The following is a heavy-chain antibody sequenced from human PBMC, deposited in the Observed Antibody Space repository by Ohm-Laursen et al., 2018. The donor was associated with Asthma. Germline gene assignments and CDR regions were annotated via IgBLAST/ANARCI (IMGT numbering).Heavy chain of an antibody. D-gene: IGHD2-8*02. Sequence: ASVKVSCKASGYSFSIHAMHWVRQAPGQSLEWMGWINAGNGNTRYSQKFQGRVTLTRDTSASTAYMELSSLISEDTAVYYCAREYCTGGECRRYDHWGQGTLVTVSS. V-gene: IGHV1-3*01. CDR3: AREYCTGGECRRYDH. CDR1: GYSFSIHA. CDR2: INAGNGNT. J-gene: IGHJ5*02.